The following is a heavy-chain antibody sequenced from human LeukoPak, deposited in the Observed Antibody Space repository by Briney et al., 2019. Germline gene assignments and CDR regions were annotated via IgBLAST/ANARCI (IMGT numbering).Heavy chain of an antibody. V-gene: IGHV1-2*02. J-gene: IGHJ4*02. CDR1: GYTFTGYY. CDR3: ASTRIPYDSSGYPYY. CDR2: INPNSGGT. D-gene: IGHD3-22*01. Sequence: ASVKVSCKASGYTFTGYYMHWVRQAPGQGLEWMGWINPNSGGTNYAQKFQGRVTITADESTSTAYMELSSLRSEDTAVYYCASTRIPYDSSGYPYYWGQGTLVTVSS.